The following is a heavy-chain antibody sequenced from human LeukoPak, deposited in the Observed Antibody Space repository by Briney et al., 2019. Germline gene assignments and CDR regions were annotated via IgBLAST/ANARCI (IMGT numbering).Heavy chain of an antibody. D-gene: IGHD3-22*01. CDR2: ISSSSSYI. V-gene: IGHV3-21*01. J-gene: IGHJ4*02. CDR3: ARERGMIAPNDY. Sequence: GGSLRLSCAASGFSFSFYRMDWVRQAPGKGLEWVSSISSSSSYIYYADSVKGRFTISRDNAENSLYLQMNSLRAEDTAVYYCARERGMIAPNDYWGQGTLVTVSS. CDR1: GFSFSFYR.